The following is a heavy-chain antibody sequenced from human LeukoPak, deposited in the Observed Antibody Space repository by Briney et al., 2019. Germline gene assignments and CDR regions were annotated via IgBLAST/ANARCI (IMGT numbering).Heavy chain of an antibody. D-gene: IGHD1-26*01. V-gene: IGHV4-59*01. J-gene: IGHJ5*02. CDR1: GGSISSYY. CDR3: ARVESYYVESWFDP. CDR2: IYYSGST. Sequence: SETLSLTCTVSGGSISSYYWSWIRQPPGKGLEWIGNIYYSGSTNYNPSLKSRVTISVDTSKNQFSLKLSSVTAADTAVYYCARVESYYVESWFDPWGQGTLVTVSS.